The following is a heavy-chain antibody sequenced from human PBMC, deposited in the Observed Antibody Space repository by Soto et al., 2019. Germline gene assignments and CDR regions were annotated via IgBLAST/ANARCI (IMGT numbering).Heavy chain of an antibody. CDR1: GYTFTSYG. Sequence: ASVKVSFKASGYTFTSYGISWVRQAPGQGLEWMGWISAYNGNTNYAQKLQGRVTMTTDTSTSTAYMELRGLRSDDTAVYYCARDRDWYYYDSSGYLGAFDIWGQGTMVTVSS. J-gene: IGHJ3*02. CDR3: ARDRDWYYYDSSGYLGAFDI. D-gene: IGHD3-22*01. CDR2: ISAYNGNT. V-gene: IGHV1-18*01.